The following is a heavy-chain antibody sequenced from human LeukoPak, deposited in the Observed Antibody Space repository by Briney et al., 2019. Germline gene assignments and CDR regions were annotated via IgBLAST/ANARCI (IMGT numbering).Heavy chain of an antibody. D-gene: IGHD4-11*01. CDR3: ARDDYSNYSFDY. J-gene: IGHJ4*02. Sequence: GGSLRLSCAASGFTFSSYAMHWVRQAPGKGLEGVAVISYDGSNKYYADSVKGRFTISRDNSKNTLYLQMNSLRAEDTAVYYCARDDYSNYSFDYWGQGTLVTVSS. V-gene: IGHV3-30*04. CDR1: GFTFSSYA. CDR2: ISYDGSNK.